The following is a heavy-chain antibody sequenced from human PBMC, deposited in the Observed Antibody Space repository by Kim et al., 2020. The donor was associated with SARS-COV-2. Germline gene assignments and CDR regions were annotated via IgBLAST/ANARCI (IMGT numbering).Heavy chain of an antibody. Sequence: SETLSLTCAVYGGSFSGYYWSWIRQPPGKGLEWIGEINHSGSTNYNPSLKSRVTISVDTSKNQFSLKLSSVTAADTAVYYCARVDRDDSSGYDFRVRQLYYYYGMDVWGQGTTVTVSS. J-gene: IGHJ6*02. CDR2: INHSGST. CDR3: ARVDRDDSSGYDFRVRQLYYYYGMDV. D-gene: IGHD3-22*01. CDR1: GGSFSGYY. V-gene: IGHV4-34*01.